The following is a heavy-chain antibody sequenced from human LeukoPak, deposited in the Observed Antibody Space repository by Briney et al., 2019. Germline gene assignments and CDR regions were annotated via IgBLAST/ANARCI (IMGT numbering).Heavy chain of an antibody. D-gene: IGHD6-13*01. CDR1: GFTFSSYS. J-gene: IGHJ4*02. V-gene: IGHV3-48*04. CDR2: IGSSGDSI. CDR3: ARGRTSGSSWPFDY. Sequence: GGSLRLSCAASGFTFSSYSMNWVRQAPGKGLEWISYIGSSGDSINYADSVKGRFTISRDNAKNSLSLQMNSLRAEDTAVYYCARGRTSGSSWPFDYWGQGTPVTVSS.